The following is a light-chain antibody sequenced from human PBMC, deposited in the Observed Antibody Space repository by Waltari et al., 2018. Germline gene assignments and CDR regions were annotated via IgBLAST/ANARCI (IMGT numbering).Light chain of an antibody. Sequence: IVLTQSLGTLSLSPGERATLPCRAIQGVGKYLAWYQQRPGQAPRLLLYHTSIRATGIPDRFSGSGYGTDFSLTISRLEPEDFAVYYCQKYDFLPATFGQGTTVEIK. V-gene: IGKV3-20*01. CDR2: HTS. CDR3: QKYDFLPAT. CDR1: QGVGKY. J-gene: IGKJ1*01.